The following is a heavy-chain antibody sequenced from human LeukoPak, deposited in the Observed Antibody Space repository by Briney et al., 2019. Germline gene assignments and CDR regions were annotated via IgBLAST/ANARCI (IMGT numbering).Heavy chain of an antibody. CDR3: ARRVGYYDFWSGYYTGHFDY. J-gene: IGHJ4*02. Sequence: PSETLSLTCAVYGGSFSGYYWSWIRQPPGKGLERIGEINHSGSTNYNPSLKSRVTISVDTSKNQFSLKLSSVTAADTAVYYCARRVGYYDFWSGYYTGHFDYWGQGTLVTVSS. CDR2: INHSGST. V-gene: IGHV4-34*01. D-gene: IGHD3-3*01. CDR1: GGSFSGYY.